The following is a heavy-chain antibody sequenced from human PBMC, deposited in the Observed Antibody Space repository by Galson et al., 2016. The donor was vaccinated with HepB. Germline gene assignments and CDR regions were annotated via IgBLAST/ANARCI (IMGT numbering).Heavy chain of an antibody. CDR1: GGSISDEHW. J-gene: IGHJ4*02. D-gene: IGHD6-19*01. Sequence: SETLSLTCEVFGGSISDEHWWNTWVRQPPGRGLEWIGEIRHSGTTNYNPSLKSRVTISVDKSRNQFSLNLTSVTAADTAVYFCAKTSIPFTLAGVWGQGILVTVSS. CDR2: IRHSGTT. V-gene: IGHV4-4*02. CDR3: AKTSIPFTLAGV.